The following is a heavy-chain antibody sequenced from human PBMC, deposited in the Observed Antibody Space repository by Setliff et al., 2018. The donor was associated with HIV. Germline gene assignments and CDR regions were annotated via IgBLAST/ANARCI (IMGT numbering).Heavy chain of an antibody. CDR2: IYYSGST. CDR1: GGSISSSSYS. Sequence: SETLSLTCTVSGGSISSSSYSWGWIRQPPGKGLEWIGSIYYSGSTYYNPSLKSRVTMSIDTSKNQFSLKLNSVTAADTAVYYCAGCITGTTHWFDPWGQGTLVTV. J-gene: IGHJ5*02. CDR3: AGCITGTTHWFDP. D-gene: IGHD1-20*01. V-gene: IGHV4-39*07.